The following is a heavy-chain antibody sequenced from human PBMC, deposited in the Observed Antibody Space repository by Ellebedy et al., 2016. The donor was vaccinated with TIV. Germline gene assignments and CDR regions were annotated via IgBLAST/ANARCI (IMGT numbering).Heavy chain of an antibody. CDR1: GFTFSSYS. CDR3: ARGSGDLPFEY. Sequence: GESLKISCAASGFTFSSYSMNWVRQAPGKGLEWVSCISSSGTYIYYADSLKGRFTISRDSAKNSLYLQLNSLRAEDTAVYYCARGSGDLPFEYWGQGTLVTVSS. J-gene: IGHJ4*02. V-gene: IGHV3-21*01. D-gene: IGHD4-17*01. CDR2: ISSSGTYI.